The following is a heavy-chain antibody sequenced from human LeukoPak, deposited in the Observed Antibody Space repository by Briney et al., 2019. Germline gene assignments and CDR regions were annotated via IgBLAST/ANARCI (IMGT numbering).Heavy chain of an antibody. CDR1: GDSISSTNYY. V-gene: IGHV4-39*01. D-gene: IGHD3-9*01. CDR2: YYHSGNT. CDR3: ARRFADYDILTGYY. J-gene: IGHJ4*02. Sequence: SETLSLTCTVSGDSISSTNYYWSWIRQPPGKGLEWFGSYYHSGNTYYNPSLKSRVTLSVDTSNNQFSLKLTSLTAADTAVHYCARRFADYDILTGYYWGQGTLVTVSS.